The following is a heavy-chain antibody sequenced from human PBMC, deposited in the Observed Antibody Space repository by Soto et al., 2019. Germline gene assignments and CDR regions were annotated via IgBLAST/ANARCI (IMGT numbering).Heavy chain of an antibody. J-gene: IGHJ6*02. Sequence: EVQLLESGGALVQPGGSLRLSCAASGFTFSSYAMSWVRQAPGKGLEWVSYISSSGSPKYYADSVKGRFTISRDNAKNSLYLQMNSLRDEDTAVYYCARVYSYGMDVWGQGTTVTVSS. CDR3: ARVYSYGMDV. V-gene: IGHV3-48*02. D-gene: IGHD2-8*01. CDR1: GFTFSSYA. CDR2: ISSSGSPK.